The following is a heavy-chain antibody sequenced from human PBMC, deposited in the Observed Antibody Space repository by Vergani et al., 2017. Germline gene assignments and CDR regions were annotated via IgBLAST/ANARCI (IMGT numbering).Heavy chain of an antibody. D-gene: IGHD2-2*01. CDR3: ARVCSVLGSTSCRDAFDI. CDR1: GGSFSGYY. CDR2: INHSGST. J-gene: IGHJ3*02. Sequence: QVQLQQWGAGLLKPSETLSLTCAVYGGSFSGYYWSWIRQPPGKGLEWIGEINHSGSTNYNPSLKSRVTISVDTSKNQFSLKLSSVTAADTAVYYCARVCSVLGSTSCRDAFDIWGQGTMVTVSS. V-gene: IGHV4-34*01.